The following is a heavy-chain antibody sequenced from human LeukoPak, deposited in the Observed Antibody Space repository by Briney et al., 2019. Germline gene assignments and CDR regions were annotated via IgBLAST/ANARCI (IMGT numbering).Heavy chain of an antibody. J-gene: IGHJ4*02. Sequence: PSETLSRTCTVSGGSISSSSYYWGWIRQPPGKGREWIGSIYYSGSTYYNPSLKSRVTISVDTSKNQFSLKLSSVTAADTAVYYCARISAVAVFGYWGQGTLVTVSS. V-gene: IGHV4-39*01. CDR1: GGSISSSSYY. CDR2: IYYSGST. CDR3: ARISAVAVFGY. D-gene: IGHD6-19*01.